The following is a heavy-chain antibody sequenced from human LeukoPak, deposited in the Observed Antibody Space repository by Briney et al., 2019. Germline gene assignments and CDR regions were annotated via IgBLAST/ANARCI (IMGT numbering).Heavy chain of an antibody. CDR1: GFTFSSHW. V-gene: IGHV3-23*01. CDR2: ISGSGGST. CDR3: AKDGYSYGFPYYFDY. J-gene: IGHJ4*02. Sequence: GESLRLSCAASGFTFSSHWMSWVRQAPGKGLEWVSAISGSGGSTYYADSVKGRFTISRDNSKNTLYLQMNSLRAEDTAVYYCAKDGYSYGFPYYFDYWGQGTLVTVSS. D-gene: IGHD5-18*01.